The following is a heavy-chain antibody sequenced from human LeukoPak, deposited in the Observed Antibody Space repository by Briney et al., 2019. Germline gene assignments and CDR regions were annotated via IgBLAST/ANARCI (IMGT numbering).Heavy chain of an antibody. CDR1: GFLLCKFF. V-gene: IGHV3-23*01. Sequence: GALRLSWGGFGFLLCKFFINLVRQASGKGVEWVSSISGRGVSTNYADSVKGRFTISRDNAKNSLYLQMNSLRTEDTAVYYCAKALSLVWFGDPWAWGQGTLVTVSS. CDR2: ISGRGVST. CDR3: AKALSLVWFGDPWA. D-gene: IGHD3-10*01. J-gene: IGHJ5*02.